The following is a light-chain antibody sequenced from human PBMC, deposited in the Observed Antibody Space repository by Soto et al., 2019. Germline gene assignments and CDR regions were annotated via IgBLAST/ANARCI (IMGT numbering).Light chain of an antibody. CDR2: NVY. J-gene: IGLJ1*01. V-gene: IGLV2-14*03. CDR1: SSDVGAYNF. Sequence: VLTQPASVSGSPGQSITISCTGTSSDVGAYNFVSWHQQHPGKAPKLMIYNVYDRLSGISYRFSGSKSGNTASLTISGLQGEDEADYYCSAYTVSRTYVFGTGTKVTVL. CDR3: SAYTVSRTYV.